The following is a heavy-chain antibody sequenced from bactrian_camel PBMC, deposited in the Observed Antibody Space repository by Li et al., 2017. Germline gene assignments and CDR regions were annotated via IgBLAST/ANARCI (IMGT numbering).Heavy chain of an antibody. Sequence: QLVESGGGLVQPGGSLRLSCATSGFTFSHWDMSWVRQVPGKGLDWVSRINTGDTYYAPSVQGRFTISRDNAKSTLYLQMNNLKTEDTAVYYCATDFVDGGTWWRYGMDYWGKGTQVTVS. V-gene: IGHV3S31*01. CDR2: INTGDT. D-gene: IGHD7*01. CDR1: GFTFSHWD. J-gene: IGHJ7*01.